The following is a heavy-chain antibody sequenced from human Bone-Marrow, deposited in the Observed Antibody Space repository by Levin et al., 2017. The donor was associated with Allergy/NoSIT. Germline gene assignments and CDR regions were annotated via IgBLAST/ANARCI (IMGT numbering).Heavy chain of an antibody. CDR1: GFTFREYY. Sequence: SCAASGFTFREYYMSWIRQAPGRGLEWVSYISANTQNIKYADSVKGRFTISRDSAKNSLYLEMNSLRVEDTAVYYCARDYHYNWNDGHGAYWGQGTLVTVSS. CDR3: ARDYHYNWNDGHGAY. CDR2: ISANTQNI. V-gene: IGHV3-11*01. J-gene: IGHJ4*01. D-gene: IGHD1-1*01.